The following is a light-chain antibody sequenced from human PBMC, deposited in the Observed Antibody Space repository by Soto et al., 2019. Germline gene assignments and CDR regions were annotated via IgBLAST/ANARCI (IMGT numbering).Light chain of an antibody. CDR2: DTY. Sequence: QSVLTQPPSVSAAPGQMVTISCSGSSSNIGSNHVSWYQQLPGAAPKLLIYDTYERPSGIPDRFSGSKSGTSATLGITGLKTGDGADYNWGTWDSSLRAVVFGGGTKLTV. CDR1: SSNIGSNH. J-gene: IGLJ2*01. CDR3: GTWDSSLRAVV. V-gene: IGLV1-51*01.